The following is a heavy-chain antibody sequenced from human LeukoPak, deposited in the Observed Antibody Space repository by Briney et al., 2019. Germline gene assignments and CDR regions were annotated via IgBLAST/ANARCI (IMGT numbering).Heavy chain of an antibody. CDR2: IYTIGST. V-gene: IGHV4-4*07. D-gene: IGHD3-3*01. CDR1: GGSTSSYY. Sequence: SETLSLTCTVSGGSTSSYYWSWIRQPAGKGLEWIGRIYTIGSTNYNPARKSRDTMSVDTSKNQFSLKLSSVTAADTAVYYCARGRDFWSGYHYYYGMDVWGQGTTVTVSS. CDR3: ARGRDFWSGYHYYYGMDV. J-gene: IGHJ6*02.